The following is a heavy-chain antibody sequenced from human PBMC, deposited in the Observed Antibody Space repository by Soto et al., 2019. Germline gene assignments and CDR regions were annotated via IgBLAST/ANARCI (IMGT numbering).Heavy chain of an antibody. Sequence: PGGSLRLSCAASGFTFSSYAMSWVRQAPGKGLEWVSAISGSGGSTYYADSVKGRFTISQDTSKNQVVLTMTNMDPVDTATYYCAHGSMFRGAHFDYWGLGTLVTVSS. CDR1: GFTFSSYA. CDR2: ISGSGGST. D-gene: IGHD3-10*01. V-gene: IGHV3-23*01. CDR3: AHGSMFRGAHFDY. J-gene: IGHJ4*02.